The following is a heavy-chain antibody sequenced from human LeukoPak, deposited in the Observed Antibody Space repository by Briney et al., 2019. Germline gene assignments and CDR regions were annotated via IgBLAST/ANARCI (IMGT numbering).Heavy chain of an antibody. CDR1: GDTFTSYG. CDR2: ISAYNGNT. Sequence: ASVKVSCKASGDTFTSYGISWVRQAPGQGLEWMGWISAYNGNTNYAQKLQGRVTMTTDTSTSTAYMELRSLRSDDTAVYYCARMAKQDHYDILTGYYYYYYMDVWGKGTTVTVSS. J-gene: IGHJ6*03. CDR3: ARMAKQDHYDILTGYYYYYYMDV. D-gene: IGHD3-9*01. V-gene: IGHV1-18*01.